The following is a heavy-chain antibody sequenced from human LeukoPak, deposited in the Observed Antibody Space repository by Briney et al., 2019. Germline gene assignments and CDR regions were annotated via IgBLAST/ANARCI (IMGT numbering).Heavy chain of an antibody. J-gene: IGHJ4*02. CDR2: ITNTGTTI. Sequence: QSGGSLRLSCVASGFTFSSYEMNWVRQAPGKGLEWVSYITNTGTTIYYADSVKGRFTISRDNSKNTLYLQMNSLRAEDTAVYYCAKLYVWGSYRPYYFDYWGQGTLVTVSS. V-gene: IGHV3-48*03. CDR3: AKLYVWGSYRPYYFDY. CDR1: GFTFSSYE. D-gene: IGHD3-16*02.